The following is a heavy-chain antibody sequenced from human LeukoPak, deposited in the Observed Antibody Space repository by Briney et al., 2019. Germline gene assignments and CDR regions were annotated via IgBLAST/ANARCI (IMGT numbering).Heavy chain of an antibody. D-gene: IGHD6-19*01. CDR1: GGSISSSSYY. CDR2: IYYSGST. J-gene: IGHJ3*02. Sequence: SETLSLTCTVSGGSISSSSYYWGWIRQPPGKGLGWIGSIYYSGSTYYNPSLKSRVTISVDTSKNQFSLKLSSVTAADTAVYYCAREVASTVDIWGQGTMVTVSS. CDR3: AREVASTVDI. V-gene: IGHV4-39*07.